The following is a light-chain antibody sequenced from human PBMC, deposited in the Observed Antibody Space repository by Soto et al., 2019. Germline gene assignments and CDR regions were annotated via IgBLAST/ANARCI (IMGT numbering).Light chain of an antibody. CDR2: DVS. Sequence: QSALTQPASVSGSPGQSITISCTGTSSDVGGYNYVSWYQQHPGKAPKLMIYDVSNRPSGVSNRFFGSKYGNTASLTISGLQDEDEADYYCSSYTSSSTPYVFGTGTKLTVL. J-gene: IGLJ1*01. CDR1: SSDVGGYNY. V-gene: IGLV2-14*01. CDR3: SSYTSSSTPYV.